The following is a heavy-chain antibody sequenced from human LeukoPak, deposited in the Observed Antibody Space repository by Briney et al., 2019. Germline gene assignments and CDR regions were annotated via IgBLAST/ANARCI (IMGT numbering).Heavy chain of an antibody. V-gene: IGHV3-21*01. CDR2: ITRTSIYI. J-gene: IGHJ4*02. CDR1: GFTFSSYS. D-gene: IGHD6-13*01. Sequence: PGGSLRLSCAASGFTFSSYSMNWVRQAPGKGLEWVSSITRTSIYIYYADSLKGRFTISRDNAKNSLYLQMNSLRAEDTAVYYCARGPQSIVEGGIGRFDYWGQGILVTVS. CDR3: ARGPQSIVEGGIGRFDY.